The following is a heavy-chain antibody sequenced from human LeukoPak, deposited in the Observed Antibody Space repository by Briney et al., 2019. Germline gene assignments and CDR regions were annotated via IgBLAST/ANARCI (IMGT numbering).Heavy chain of an antibody. CDR3: ARGRGTQWLGYHYYGMDV. CDR1: GGSFSGYY. CDR2: INHSGST. J-gene: IGHJ6*02. Sequence: SETLSLTCAVYGGSFSGYYWSWIRQPPGKGLEWIGEINHSGSTNYNPPLKSRVTISVDTSKNQFSPKLTSVTAADTAVYYCARGRGTQWLGYHYYGMDVWGQGTTVTVSS. D-gene: IGHD6-19*01. V-gene: IGHV4-34*01.